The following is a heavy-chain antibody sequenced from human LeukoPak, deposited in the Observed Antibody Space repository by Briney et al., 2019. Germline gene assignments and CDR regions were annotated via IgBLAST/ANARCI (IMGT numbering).Heavy chain of an antibody. V-gene: IGHV3-21*01. CDR3: ARRDLDPKEELPFYMDV. J-gene: IGHJ6*03. CDR1: GFTFSSYS. D-gene: IGHD1-26*01. CDR2: ISSSSSYI. Sequence: GGSLRLSCAASGFTFSSYSMNWVRQAPGKGLEWVSSISSSSSYIYYADSVKGRFTISRDNAKNSLYLQMNSLRAEDTAVYYCARRDLDPKEELPFYMDVWGKGTTVTISS.